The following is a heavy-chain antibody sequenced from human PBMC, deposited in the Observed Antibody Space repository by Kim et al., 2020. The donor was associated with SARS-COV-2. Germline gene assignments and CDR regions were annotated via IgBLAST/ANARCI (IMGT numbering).Heavy chain of an antibody. J-gene: IGHJ6*02. CDR1: GDSVSSNSAA. D-gene: IGHD6-13*01. CDR2: TYYRSKWYN. V-gene: IGHV6-1*01. CDR3: ARDPVAADTSYYYYGMDV. Sequence: SQTLSLTCAISGDSVSSNSAAWNWIRQSPSRGLEWLGRTYYRSKWYNDYAVSVKSRITINPDTSKNQFSLQLNSVTPEDTAVYYCARDPVAADTSYYYYGMDVWGQGTTVTVSS.